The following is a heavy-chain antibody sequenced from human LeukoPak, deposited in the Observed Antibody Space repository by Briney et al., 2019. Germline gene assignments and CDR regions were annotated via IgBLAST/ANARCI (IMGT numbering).Heavy chain of an antibody. CDR3: ARESIAARPHAFDI. D-gene: IGHD6-6*01. Sequence: SQTLSLTCTVSGGSISSGGYYWSWIRQHPGKGLEWIGYIYYSGSTYYNPSLKSRVTISVDTSKNQSSLKLSSVTAADTAVYYCARESIAARPHAFDIWGQGTMVTVSS. J-gene: IGHJ3*02. V-gene: IGHV4-31*03. CDR2: IYYSGST. CDR1: GGSISSGGYY.